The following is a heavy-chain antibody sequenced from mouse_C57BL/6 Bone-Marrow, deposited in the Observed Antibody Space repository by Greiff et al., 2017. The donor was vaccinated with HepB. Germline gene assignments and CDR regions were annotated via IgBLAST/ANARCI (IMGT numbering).Heavy chain of an antibody. J-gene: IGHJ2*01. CDR2: IYPGSGST. V-gene: IGHV1-55*01. Sequence: QVQLQQPGAEFVKPGASVKMSCKASGYTFTSYWITWVKQRPGQGLEWIGDIYPGSGSTNYNEKFKSKATLTVDTSSSTAYMQLSSLTSEDSAVYYCARGGNYPYYFDYWGQGTTLTVSS. D-gene: IGHD2-1*01. CDR3: ARGGNYPYYFDY. CDR1: GYTFTSYW.